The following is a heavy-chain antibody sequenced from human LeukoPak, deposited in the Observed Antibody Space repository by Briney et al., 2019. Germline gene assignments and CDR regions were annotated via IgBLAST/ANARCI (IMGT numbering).Heavy chain of an antibody. V-gene: IGHV4-30-4*08. CDR1: GGSISSGDYY. CDR3: ARAEGEVVPAAIGY. CDR2: TYYSGST. Sequence: SQTLSLTCTVSGGSISSGDYYWSWIRQPPGKGLEWIGYTYYSGSTYYNPSLKSRVTISVDTSKNQFSLKLSSVTAADTAVYYCARAEGEVVPAAIGYWGQGTLVTVSS. D-gene: IGHD2-2*01. J-gene: IGHJ4*02.